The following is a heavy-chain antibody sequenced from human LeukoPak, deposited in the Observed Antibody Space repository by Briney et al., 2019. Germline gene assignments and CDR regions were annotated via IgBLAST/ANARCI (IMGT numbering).Heavy chain of an antibody. V-gene: IGHV4-34*01. CDR3: ARGYGDFN. J-gene: IGHJ4*02. Sequence: NSSEALSLTCTVSGVSISSYYWSWIRQPPGKGLEWIGEINHSGSTNYNPSLKSRVTISVDTSKNQFSLKLSSVTAADTAVYYCARGYGDFNWGQGTLVTVSS. CDR1: GVSISSYY. CDR2: INHSGST. D-gene: IGHD4-17*01.